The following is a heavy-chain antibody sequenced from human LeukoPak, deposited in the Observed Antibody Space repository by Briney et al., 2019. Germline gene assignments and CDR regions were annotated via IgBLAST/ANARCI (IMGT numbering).Heavy chain of an antibody. CDR1: GFTFSSYW. Sequence: GGSLRLSCAASGFTFSSYWTTWVRQAPGKGLEWVANIKYDGSEKDYMDSVKGRFTISRDNAKNSLYLQMNSLRAEDTAVYYCARDIEAAGLFLDYWGQGALVTVSS. CDR3: ARDIEAAGLFLDY. D-gene: IGHD6-13*01. V-gene: IGHV3-7*01. CDR2: IKYDGSEK. J-gene: IGHJ4*02.